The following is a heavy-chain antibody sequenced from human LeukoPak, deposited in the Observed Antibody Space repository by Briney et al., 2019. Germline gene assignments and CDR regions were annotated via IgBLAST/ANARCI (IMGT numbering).Heavy chain of an antibody. CDR3: AAAIYYDSSAYYSNNDAFDI. J-gene: IGHJ3*02. Sequence: SVKVSCKASGFTFTTSAVQWVRQARGQRLEWIGWIVVGSGNTNYAPRFQERVTITRDMSTSTAYMELSSLRSDDTAVYYCAAAIYYDSSAYYSNNDAFDIWGQGTMVTVSS. V-gene: IGHV1-58*01. D-gene: IGHD3-22*01. CDR1: GFTFTTSA. CDR2: IVVGSGNT.